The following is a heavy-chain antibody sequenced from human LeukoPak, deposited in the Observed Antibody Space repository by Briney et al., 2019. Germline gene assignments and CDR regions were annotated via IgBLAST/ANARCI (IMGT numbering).Heavy chain of an antibody. D-gene: IGHD3-10*01. V-gene: IGHV4-39*01. CDR2: VYYTGST. CDR1: GASVTSGGFY. Sequence: SETLSLTCTVSGASVTSGGFYWAWLRQPPGKGLEWIATVYYTGSTYYTPSLESRVTISIDTSKNQFSLNLRSVVAPDTAVYYCARHSGSGSLSRPFDPWGQGTLVTVSA. CDR3: ARHSGSGSLSRPFDP. J-gene: IGHJ5*02.